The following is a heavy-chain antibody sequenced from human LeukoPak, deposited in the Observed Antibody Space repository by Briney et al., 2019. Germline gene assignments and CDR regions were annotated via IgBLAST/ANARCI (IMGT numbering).Heavy chain of an antibody. CDR1: GGSFSGYY. CDR3: ASSGRVVTASRASFDI. CDR2: INHSGST. Sequence: PSETLSLTCAVYGGSFSGYYLSWIRQPPGKGLEWIGEINHSGSTNYNPSLKSRVTISVDTSKNQFSLKLSSVTAADTAVYYCASSGRVVTASRASFDIWGQGTMVTVSS. D-gene: IGHD2-21*02. V-gene: IGHV4-34*01. J-gene: IGHJ3*02.